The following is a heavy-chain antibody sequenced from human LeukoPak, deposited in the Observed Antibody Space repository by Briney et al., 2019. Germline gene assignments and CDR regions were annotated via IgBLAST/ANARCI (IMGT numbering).Heavy chain of an antibody. CDR1: VGTFTTYA. Sequence: GAPVKVSSTASVGTFTTYAISWGRQAPGQEREWMGRIIPILGIANYAQKFKGKVTITADKPTSTAYRELSSLRSEDTAVYYCARGMYDSTNGFDPWGQGTLVTVSS. J-gene: IGHJ5*02. CDR2: IIPILGIA. CDR3: ARGMYDSTNGFDP. V-gene: IGHV1-69*04. D-gene: IGHD3-22*01.